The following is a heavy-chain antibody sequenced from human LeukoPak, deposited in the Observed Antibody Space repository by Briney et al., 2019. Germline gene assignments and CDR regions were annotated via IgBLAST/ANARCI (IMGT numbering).Heavy chain of an antibody. J-gene: IGHJ4*02. CDR1: GFIFRDYA. V-gene: IGHV3-23*01. CDR2: LRGDGET. Sequence: GGSLRLSCVASGFIFRDYAMSWVRQAPAGGLEWASSLRGDGETFYTDSVKGRFTLSRDHSRNTVYLQLNNLRVEDTAVYYCAKASWVSSADAVLWGQGTLVTVS. CDR3: AKASWVSSADAVL. D-gene: IGHD3-16*01.